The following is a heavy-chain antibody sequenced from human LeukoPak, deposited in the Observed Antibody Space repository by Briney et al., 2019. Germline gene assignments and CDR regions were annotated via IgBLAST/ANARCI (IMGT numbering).Heavy chain of an antibody. V-gene: IGHV4-34*08. J-gene: IGHJ2*01. D-gene: IGHD5-18*01. Sequence: GSLRLSCAASGFTFNDYYMSWIRQAPGKGLEWIGEINHSGSTNYNPSLKSRVTISVDTSKNQFSLKLSSVTAADTAVYYCASRGYSYGRSYWYFDLWGRGTLVTVSS. CDR3: ASRGYSYGRSYWYFDL. CDR2: INHSGST. CDR1: GFTFNDYY.